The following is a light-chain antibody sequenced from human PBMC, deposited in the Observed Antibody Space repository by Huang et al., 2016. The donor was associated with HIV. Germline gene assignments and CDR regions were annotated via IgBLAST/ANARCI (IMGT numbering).Light chain of an antibody. V-gene: IGKV3-15*01. CDR2: GES. CDR3: QQYNNWPWT. Sequence: EKVMTQSPATLSVSPGERATLSCRASQSVSSNLAWYQQKPGQAPRLLMYGESNRATGIPARFSGSGSGTEFTLTISSLQSEDFAVYYCQQYNNWPWTFGQGTKVEIK. CDR1: QSVSSN. J-gene: IGKJ1*01.